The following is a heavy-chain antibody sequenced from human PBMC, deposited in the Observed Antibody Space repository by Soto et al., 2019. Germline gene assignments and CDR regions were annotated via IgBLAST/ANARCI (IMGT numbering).Heavy chain of an antibody. V-gene: IGHV4-39*01. D-gene: IGHD2-15*01. CDR2: IYYSGST. Sequence: SETLSLTCTVSGGSISSSSYYWGWIRQPPGKGLEWIGSIYYSGSTYYNPSLKSRVTISVDTSKNQFSLKLSSVTAADTAVYYCAILQRYCSGVRCYSGESWFVPWCQGTLVTVSS. J-gene: IGHJ5*02. CDR1: GGSISSSSYY. CDR3: AILQRYCSGVRCYSGESWFVP.